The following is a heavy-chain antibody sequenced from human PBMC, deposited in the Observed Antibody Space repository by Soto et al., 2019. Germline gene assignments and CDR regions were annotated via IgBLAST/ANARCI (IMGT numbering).Heavy chain of an antibody. D-gene: IGHD2-2*01. CDR1: GFTFSSYS. V-gene: IGHV3-21*01. CDR2: ISSSSSYI. CDR3: AREGFYCSSTSCWVDY. Sequence: EVQLVESGGGLVKPGGSLRLSCAASGFTFSSYSMNWVRQAPGKGLEWVSSISSSSSYIYYADSVKGRFTISRDNAKNSLDLQMNSLRAEDTAVYYCAREGFYCSSTSCWVDYWGQGTLVTVSS. J-gene: IGHJ4*02.